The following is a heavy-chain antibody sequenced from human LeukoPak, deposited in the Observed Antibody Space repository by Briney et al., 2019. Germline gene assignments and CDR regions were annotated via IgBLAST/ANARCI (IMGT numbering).Heavy chain of an antibody. D-gene: IGHD5-12*01. CDR1: GFTFSSYG. Sequence: GGSLRLSCAASGFTFSSYGMHWVRQAPGKGLEWVAFIRYDGSNKYYADSVKGRFTISRDNSKNTLYLQMNSLRAEDTAVYYCAKERVDIVATTRNYYYYYMDVWGKGTTVTVSS. J-gene: IGHJ6*03. CDR3: AKERVDIVATTRNYYYYYMDV. V-gene: IGHV3-30*02. CDR2: IRYDGSNK.